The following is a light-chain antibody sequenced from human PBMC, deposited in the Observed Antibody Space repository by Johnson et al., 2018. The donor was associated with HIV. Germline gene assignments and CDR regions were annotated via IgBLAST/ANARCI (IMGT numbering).Light chain of an antibody. CDR1: SSNIGNNY. CDR2: YNN. J-gene: IGLJ1*01. V-gene: IGLV1-51*01. Sequence: QSVLTQPPSVSAAPGQMVSISCSGSSSNIGNNYVSWYQQLPGTAPKLLIYYNNKRPSGIPDRFSGSKSGSSATLGITRLQPGDEADYYCGTWDSSLSEGVFGTGTKVTVL. CDR3: GTWDSSLSEGV.